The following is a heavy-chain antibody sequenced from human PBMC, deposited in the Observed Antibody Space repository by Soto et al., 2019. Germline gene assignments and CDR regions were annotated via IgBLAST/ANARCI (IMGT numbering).Heavy chain of an antibody. Sequence: QVQLVESGGGVVQPGRSLRLSCAASGFTFSSSGMHWVRQAPGKGLVRVAVIWYDGSTKYYADSVKGRFTISRDNSKNSLYMQMNSLRAEDTDVYYCARERGYYFDYWGQGTLVTVSS. CDR1: GFTFSSSG. V-gene: IGHV3-33*01. CDR2: IWYDGSTK. J-gene: IGHJ4*02. CDR3: ARERGYYFDY.